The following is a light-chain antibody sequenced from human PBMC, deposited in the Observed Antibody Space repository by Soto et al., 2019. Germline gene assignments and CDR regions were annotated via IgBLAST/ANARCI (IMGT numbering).Light chain of an antibody. Sequence: DIQMTQSPSTLSASVGDRVTITCRASQSISSWLAWYQQKPGKTAKLLIYDASSLESGVPSRFSGSGSGTEFTLTISSLQPDDFATYYCQQYNSYSQTVGQGTKVDSK. CDR2: DAS. CDR3: QQYNSYSQT. CDR1: QSISSW. J-gene: IGKJ1*01. V-gene: IGKV1-5*01.